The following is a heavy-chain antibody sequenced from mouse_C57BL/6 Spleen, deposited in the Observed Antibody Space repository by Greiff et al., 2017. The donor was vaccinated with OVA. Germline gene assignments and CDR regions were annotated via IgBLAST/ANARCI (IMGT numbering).Heavy chain of an antibody. CDR3: ARSEIPTVVAHWYFDV. CDR2: IDPNSGGT. J-gene: IGHJ1*03. V-gene: IGHV1-72*01. D-gene: IGHD1-1*01. CDR1: GYTFTSYW. Sequence: QVQLQQPGAELVKPGASVKLSCKASGYTFTSYWMHWVKQRPGRGLEWIGRIDPNSGGTKYNEKFKSKATLTVDNPSSTAYMQLSSLTSEDSAVYYCARSEIPTVVAHWYFDVWGTGTTVTVSS.